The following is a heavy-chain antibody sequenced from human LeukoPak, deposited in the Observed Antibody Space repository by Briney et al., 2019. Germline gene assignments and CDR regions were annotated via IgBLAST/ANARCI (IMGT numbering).Heavy chain of an antibody. Sequence: GGSLRLSCAASGFTFSSYSMNWVRQAPGKGLEWVSSISSSSSYIYYADSVKGRFTISRDNAKNSLYLQMSSLRAEDTAVYYCARDSTTGTTASDYWGQGTLVTVSS. D-gene: IGHD1-1*01. J-gene: IGHJ4*02. CDR3: ARDSTTGTTASDY. V-gene: IGHV3-21*01. CDR2: ISSSSSYI. CDR1: GFTFSSYS.